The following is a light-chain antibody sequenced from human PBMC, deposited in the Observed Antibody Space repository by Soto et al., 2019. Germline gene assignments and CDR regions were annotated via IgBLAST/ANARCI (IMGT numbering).Light chain of an antibody. J-gene: IGKJ3*01. Sequence: IVLTQSPATLSLSPGERATLSCRASQSVSSSYLAWYQQKPGQAPRLLIYGASSRATGIPDRFSGSGSGTDFTLTISRLEPEDFAVYYCQQYGSSLGTFGPGTKVDIK. CDR1: QSVSSSY. V-gene: IGKV3-20*01. CDR2: GAS. CDR3: QQYGSSLGT.